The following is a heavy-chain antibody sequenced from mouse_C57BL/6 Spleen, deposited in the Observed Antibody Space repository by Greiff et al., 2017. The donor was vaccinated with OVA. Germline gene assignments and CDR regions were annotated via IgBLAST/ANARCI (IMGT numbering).Heavy chain of an antibody. CDR1: GFTFSDYG. V-gene: IGHV5-17*01. J-gene: IGHJ4*01. CDR3: ARNYYDYDGYAMDY. D-gene: IGHD2-4*01. CDR2: ISSGSSTI. Sequence: EVQLVESGGGLVKPGGSLKLSCAASGFTFSDYGMHWVRQAPEKGLEWVAYISSGSSTIYYADTVKGRFTISRDNAKHTLFLQMTSLRSEDTAMYYCARNYYDYDGYAMDYWGQGTSVTVSS.